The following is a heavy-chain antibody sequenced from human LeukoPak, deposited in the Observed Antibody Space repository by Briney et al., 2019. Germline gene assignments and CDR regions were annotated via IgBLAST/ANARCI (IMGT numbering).Heavy chain of an antibody. Sequence: SETLSLTCTVSGGSISSYYWSWIRQPPGKGLEWLGYIYYSGSTNYNPSLKSRVTISVDTSKNQFSLKLSSVTAADTAVYYCARVSDTTGYYYYMDVWGKGTTVTISS. CDR1: GGSISSYY. CDR3: ARVSDTTGYYYYMDV. J-gene: IGHJ6*03. V-gene: IGHV4-59*01. D-gene: IGHD4-17*01. CDR2: IYYSGST.